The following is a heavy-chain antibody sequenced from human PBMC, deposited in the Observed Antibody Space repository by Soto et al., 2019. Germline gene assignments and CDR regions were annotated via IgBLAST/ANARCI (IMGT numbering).Heavy chain of an antibody. J-gene: IGHJ4*02. V-gene: IGHV4-61*01. CDR2: MHYSGST. CDR3: ARACEHLYCDY. Sequence: PSETLSLTCTVSGGSVTSTSYYWSWIRQPPGKGLEWIGYMHYSGSTNYNPSLKSRVTISVDTSKNQFSLKLSSVTAADTAVYSCARACEHLYCDYWGQGTLVTVAS. CDR1: GGSVTSTSYY.